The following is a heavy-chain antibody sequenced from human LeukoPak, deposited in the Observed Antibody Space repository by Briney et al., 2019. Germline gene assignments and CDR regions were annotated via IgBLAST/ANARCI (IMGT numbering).Heavy chain of an antibody. D-gene: IGHD4-11*01. J-gene: IGHJ6*02. CDR1: GFTFSSSY. CDR3: AREVTTVSRAFYYGMDV. V-gene: IGHV3-66*01. Sequence: GGSLRLSCAASGFTFSSSYMTWVRQAPGKGLEWVSVIDSAGTTDYADSVRGRCSISRDNSRNTVYLHMDSLRAEDTAVYYCAREVTTVSRAFYYGMDVWGQGTTVTVSS. CDR2: IDSAGTT.